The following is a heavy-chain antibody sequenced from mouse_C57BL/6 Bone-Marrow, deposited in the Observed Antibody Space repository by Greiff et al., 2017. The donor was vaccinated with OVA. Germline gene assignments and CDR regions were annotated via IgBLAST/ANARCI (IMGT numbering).Heavy chain of an antibody. Sequence: QVQLQQSGPELVKPGASVKISCKASGYTFTDYYINWVKQRPGQGLEWIGWIFPGSGSTYYNEKFKGKATLTVDKSYSTAYMLLSSLTSEDSAVYFCARGRGNSWFAYWGQGTLVTVSA. V-gene: IGHV1-75*01. J-gene: IGHJ3*01. CDR3: ARGRGNSWFAY. D-gene: IGHD2-1*01. CDR1: GYTFTDYY. CDR2: IFPGSGST.